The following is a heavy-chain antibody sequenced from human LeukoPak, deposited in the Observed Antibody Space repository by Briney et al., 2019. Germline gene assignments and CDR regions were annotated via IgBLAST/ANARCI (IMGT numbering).Heavy chain of an antibody. J-gene: IGHJ4*02. Sequence: PGGSLRLSCAASGFTFSSYEMNWVRQAPGKGLEWVSYISSSGSTIYYADSVKGRFTISRDNAKNSLYLQMNSLRAEDTAVYYCARGGWYTGSYYYFDYWGQGTLVTVSS. V-gene: IGHV3-48*03. D-gene: IGHD1-26*01. CDR2: ISSSGSTI. CDR3: ARGGWYTGSYYYFDY. CDR1: GFTFSSYE.